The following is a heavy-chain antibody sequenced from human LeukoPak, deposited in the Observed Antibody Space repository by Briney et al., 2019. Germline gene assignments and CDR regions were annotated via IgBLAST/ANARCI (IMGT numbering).Heavy chain of an antibody. J-gene: IGHJ4*02. V-gene: IGHV3-15*01. CDR2: IKSKTDGGTT. D-gene: IGHD6-13*01. Sequence: GGSLRLSCAASGFTFSKAWMSWVRQAPGKGLEWVGRIKSKTDGGTTDYAAPVRGRFTISRDDSKNTLYLQMNSLKTEDTAVYYCTTSPGIAAAGTLDSWGQGTLVTVSS. CDR1: GFTFSKAW. CDR3: TTSPGIAAAGTLDS.